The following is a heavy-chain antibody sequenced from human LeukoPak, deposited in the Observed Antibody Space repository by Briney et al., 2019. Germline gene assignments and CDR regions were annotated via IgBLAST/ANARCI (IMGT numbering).Heavy chain of an antibody. Sequence: PSETLSLTCAVSGGSFSAFFWRWIRQPPGKGLEWIGSIYHSGSTYYNPSLKSRVTISVDTSKNQFSLKLSSVTAADTAVYYCARDLRESSGPYYYFDYWGQGTLVTVSS. V-gene: IGHV4-34*01. CDR1: GGSFSAFF. CDR2: IYHSGST. J-gene: IGHJ4*02. D-gene: IGHD3-22*01. CDR3: ARDLRESSGPYYYFDY.